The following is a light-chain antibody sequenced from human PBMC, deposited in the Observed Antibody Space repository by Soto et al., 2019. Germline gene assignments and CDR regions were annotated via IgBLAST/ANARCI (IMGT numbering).Light chain of an antibody. CDR1: ESVSSY. CDR3: QQRSNWPPIT. V-gene: IGKV3-11*01. Sequence: EIVLTQSPATLSLSPGERATLSCRASESVSSYLAWYQQKPGQAPRLLIYDASNRATGIPARFSGSGSGTDFNLTISSLEPEDFAVYYRQQRSNWPPITFGQGTRLEIK. CDR2: DAS. J-gene: IGKJ5*01.